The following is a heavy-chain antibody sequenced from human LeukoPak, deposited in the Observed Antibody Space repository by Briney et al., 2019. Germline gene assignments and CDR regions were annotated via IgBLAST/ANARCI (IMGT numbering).Heavy chain of an antibody. J-gene: IGHJ4*02. D-gene: IGHD3-22*01. CDR1: GGSISSGSYY. Sequence: PSQTLSLTCTVSGGSISSGSYYWSWIRQPAGKGLEWIGRIYTSGSTNYNPSLKSRVTISVDTSKNQFSLKLSSVTAADTAVNYCARGPSPDYYDSSGYYYFDYWGQGTLVTVSS. CDR2: IYTSGST. CDR3: ARGPSPDYYDSSGYYYFDY. V-gene: IGHV4-61*02.